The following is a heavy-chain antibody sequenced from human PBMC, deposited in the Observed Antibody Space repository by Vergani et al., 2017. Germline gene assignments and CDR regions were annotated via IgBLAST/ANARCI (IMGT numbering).Heavy chain of an antibody. Sequence: EVQLVESGGVVVQPGGSLRLSCAASGFTFADYAMHWVRQAPGKGLGWVSLISWAGGSNYYADSVKGRFTISRDNSKNSLYLQMNSVRAEYTAWYYCAKDSVITFGGVIIQDQYRDVWGKGTTVTASS. J-gene: IGHJ6*03. CDR1: GFTFADYA. CDR3: AKDSVITFGGVIIQDQYRDV. D-gene: IGHD3-16*02. V-gene: IGHV3-43D*03. CDR2: ISWAGGSN.